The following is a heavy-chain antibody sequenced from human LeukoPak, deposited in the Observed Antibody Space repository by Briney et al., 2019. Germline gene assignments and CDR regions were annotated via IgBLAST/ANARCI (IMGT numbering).Heavy chain of an antibody. D-gene: IGHD3-22*01. CDR1: DFTFSSYA. J-gene: IGHJ4*02. CDR3: AKDRPQYYDSSGYYFDYYFDY. V-gene: IGHV3-23*01. CDR2: ISGSGDST. Sequence: GGSLRLSCGASDFTFSSYAMSWVRQAPGKGLEWVSAISGSGDSTYYADSVKGRFTISRDNSKNTLDLQMNSLRAEDTAVYYCAKDRPQYYDSSGYYFDYYFDYWGQGALVTVS.